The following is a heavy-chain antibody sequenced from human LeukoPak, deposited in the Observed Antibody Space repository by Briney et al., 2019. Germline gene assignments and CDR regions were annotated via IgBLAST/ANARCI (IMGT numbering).Heavy chain of an antibody. V-gene: IGHV1-8*02. J-gene: IGHJ5*02. D-gene: IGHD2-15*01. Sequence: ASVKVSCKASGYTFTSYDINWVRQATGQGLEWMGWMNPNSGNTGYAQKFQGRVTMTRNTSISTAYMELSSLRSEDTAVYYCARGSTYCSGGSCYSGNWFDPWGQGTLVTVSS. CDR1: GYTFTSYD. CDR3: ARGSTYCSGGSCYSGNWFDP. CDR2: MNPNSGNT.